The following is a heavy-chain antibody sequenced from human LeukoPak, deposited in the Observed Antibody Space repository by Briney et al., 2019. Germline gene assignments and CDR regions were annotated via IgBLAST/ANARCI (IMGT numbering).Heavy chain of an antibody. CDR1: GGSISSGGYY. CDR2: IYYSGST. D-gene: IGHD3-10*01. V-gene: IGHV4-31*03. Sequence: SETLSLTCTVSGGSISSGGYYWSWIRQHPGKGLAWIGYIYYSGSTYYNPSLKSRVTISVDTSKNQFSLKLSSVTAADTAVYYCAREGVTYYFDYWGQGTLVTVSS. J-gene: IGHJ4*02. CDR3: AREGVTYYFDY.